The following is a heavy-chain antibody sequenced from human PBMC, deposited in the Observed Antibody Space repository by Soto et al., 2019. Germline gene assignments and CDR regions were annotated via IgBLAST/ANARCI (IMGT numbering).Heavy chain of an antibody. V-gene: IGHV3-72*01. CDR1: GFTLSDHY. D-gene: IGHD6-19*01. J-gene: IGHJ6*02. CDR3: AKDDREAVAGAVHFYGMDV. Sequence: EVQLVESGGGLVQPGGSLRLSCAVSGFTLSDHYIDWVRQAPGKGLEWVGRSRDKANGYSTQYAASLKGRFTTSRDDSKNSLYLQLDNLRREDTAMYYCAKDDREAVAGAVHFYGMDVWGQGTSVTVSS. CDR2: SRDKANGYST.